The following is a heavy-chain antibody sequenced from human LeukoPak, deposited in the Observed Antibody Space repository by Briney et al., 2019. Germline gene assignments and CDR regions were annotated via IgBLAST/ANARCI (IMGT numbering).Heavy chain of an antibody. D-gene: IGHD5-18*01. J-gene: IGHJ4*02. CDR3: ARDRGYSAFDF. V-gene: IGHV3-7*01. CDR1: GFTFGTSW. CDR2: MDGDGGHI. Sequence: GGSLRLSCGVSGFTFGTSWMNWVRQAPGKGLEWVASMDGDGGHIYHAGSVKGRFTTSRDNAKNSLYLQLNSLRAEDTAVYYCARDRGYSAFDFWGQGTLVTVSS.